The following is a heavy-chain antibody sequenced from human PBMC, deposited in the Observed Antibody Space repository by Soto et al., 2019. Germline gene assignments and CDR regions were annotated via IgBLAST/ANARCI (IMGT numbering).Heavy chain of an antibody. CDR3: ATLPPRIVVVVLPIPS. D-gene: IGHD2-15*01. CDR2: VYHTGST. V-gene: IGHV4-4*02. CDR1: GDSVSTNYW. J-gene: IGHJ4*02. Sequence: SETLSLTCTVSGDSVSTNYWWGWVRQSPGKGLEWIGEVYHTGSTKYNPSLKNRVTISVDKSNNQFSLNLKSVTAADTAVYYCATLPPRIVVVVLPIPSWGQGTLVTVSS.